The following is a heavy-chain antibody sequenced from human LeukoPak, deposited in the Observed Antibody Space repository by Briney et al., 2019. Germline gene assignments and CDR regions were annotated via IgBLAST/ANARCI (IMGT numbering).Heavy chain of an antibody. D-gene: IGHD5-18*01. CDR2: TYYRSKWYT. CDR1: GDSVSSNSAA. J-gene: IGHJ4*02. CDR3: ARDGGKQLWFGYYFDY. Sequence: SQTLSLTCAISGDSVSSNSAAWNWIRQSPSRGLEWLGRTYYRSKWYTDYAVSVKSRITINPDTSKNQFSLQLNSVTPEDTAVYYCARDGGKQLWFGYYFDYWGQGTLVTVSS. V-gene: IGHV6-1*01.